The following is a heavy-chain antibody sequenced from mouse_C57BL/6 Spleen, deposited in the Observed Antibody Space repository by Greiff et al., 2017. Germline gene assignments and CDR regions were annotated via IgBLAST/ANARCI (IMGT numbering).Heavy chain of an antibody. CDR2: IRSKSNNYAT. CDR3: VRHYGYPWYFDV. D-gene: IGHD2-2*01. V-gene: IGHV10-1*01. Sequence: EVQLVESGGGLVQPKGSLKLSCAASGFSFNTYAMNWVRQAPGKGLEWVARIRSKSNNYATYYADSVKDRFTISRDDSESMLYLQMNNLKTEDTAMYYCVRHYGYPWYFDVWGTGTTVTVSS. CDR1: GFSFNTYA. J-gene: IGHJ1*03.